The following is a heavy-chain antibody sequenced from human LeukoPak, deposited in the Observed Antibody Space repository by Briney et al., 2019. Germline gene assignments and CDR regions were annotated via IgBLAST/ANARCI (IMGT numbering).Heavy chain of an antibody. CDR3: ARDNRGLFDY. V-gene: IGHV3-7*03. Sequence: GGSLSLSCAASGFTFSSYWMAWVRQAPGKGLEWVANMKHDGSEKYYADSVKGRFTISRDNAKNSLYLQMNSLRAEDTALYYCARDNRGLFDYWGQGTLVPVSS. J-gene: IGHJ4*02. CDR1: GFTFSSYW. CDR2: MKHDGSEK. D-gene: IGHD2/OR15-2a*01.